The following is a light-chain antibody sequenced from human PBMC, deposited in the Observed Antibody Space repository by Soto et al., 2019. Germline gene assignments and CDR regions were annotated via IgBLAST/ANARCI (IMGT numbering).Light chain of an antibody. CDR3: QQYDNLLLT. Sequence: DIQMTQSPSSLSASVGDRVTITCQASQDISNYLNGYQQKPGKAPKLLIYDASNLETGGPSRFSGSGSGTDFTFTISSLQPEDIATYYCQQYDNLLLTFGGGTKVEIK. V-gene: IGKV1-33*01. J-gene: IGKJ4*01. CDR2: DAS. CDR1: QDISNY.